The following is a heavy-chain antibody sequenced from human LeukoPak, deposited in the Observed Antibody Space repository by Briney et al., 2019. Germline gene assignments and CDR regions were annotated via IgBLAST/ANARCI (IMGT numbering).Heavy chain of an antibody. Sequence: HTGGSLRLSCAASGFTVSSNYMSWVRQAPGKGLEWVSVIYSGGSTYYADSVKGRFTISRDNSKNTLYLQMNSLRAEDTAVYYCAKDRHGSGSYPTWYYFDYWGQGTLVTVSS. CDR1: GFTVSSNY. D-gene: IGHD3-10*01. CDR2: IYSGGST. V-gene: IGHV3-66*01. CDR3: AKDRHGSGSYPTWYYFDY. J-gene: IGHJ4*02.